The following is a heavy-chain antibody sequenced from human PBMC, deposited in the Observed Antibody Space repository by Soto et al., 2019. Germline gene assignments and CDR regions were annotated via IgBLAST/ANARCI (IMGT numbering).Heavy chain of an antibody. V-gene: IGHV3-33*01. J-gene: IGHJ4*02. CDR1: GFTFSIYG. CDR2: IWNDGSNK. D-gene: IGHD3-16*01. Sequence: QVQLVESGEGVVQPGRSLRLSCAASGFTFSIYGMHWVRQAPGKGLEWVAVIWNDGSNKYYGDSVKGRFTISRDNSKNTLYLHMNSLRADDTAVYYCARAVGPFDYWGQGTLVTVSS. CDR3: ARAVGPFDY.